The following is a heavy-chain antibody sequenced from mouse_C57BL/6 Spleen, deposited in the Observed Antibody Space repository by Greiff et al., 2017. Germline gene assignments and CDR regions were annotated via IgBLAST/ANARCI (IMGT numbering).Heavy chain of an antibody. V-gene: IGHV14-2*01. D-gene: IGHD2-3*01. CDR2: IDPEDGET. CDR1: GFNIKDYY. Sequence: EVQLQQSGAELVKPGASVKLSCTASGFNIKDYYMHWVKQRTEQGLEWIGRIDPEDGETKYAPKFPGKATITADTSSNTAYLQLSSLTSEDTAVYYCARSGWLQFDYWGQGTTLTVSS. J-gene: IGHJ2*01. CDR3: ARSGWLQFDY.